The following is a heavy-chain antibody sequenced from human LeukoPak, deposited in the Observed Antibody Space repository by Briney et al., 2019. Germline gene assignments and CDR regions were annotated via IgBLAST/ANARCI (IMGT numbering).Heavy chain of an antibody. CDR1: GLTFSSYG. V-gene: IGHV3-23*01. CDR3: AKARPTFQYYFDY. D-gene: IGHD2/OR15-2a*01. Sequence: GGSLRLSCAASGLTFSSYGMHWVRQAPGKGLEWVSAISGSGGSTYYADSVKGRFTISRDNSKNTLYLQMNSLRAEDTAVYYCAKARPTFQYYFDYWGQGTLVTVSS. CDR2: ISGSGGST. J-gene: IGHJ4*02.